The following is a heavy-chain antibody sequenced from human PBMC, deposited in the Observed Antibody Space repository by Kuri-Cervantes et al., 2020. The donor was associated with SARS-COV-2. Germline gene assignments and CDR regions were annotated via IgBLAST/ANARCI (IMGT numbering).Heavy chain of an antibody. CDR1: GGSFGGYY. D-gene: IGHD3-3*01. CDR2: IYHSGST. V-gene: IGHV4-34*01. J-gene: IGHJ4*02. CDR3: ASVGITIFGVGPPMGY. Sequence: SETLSLTCAVYGGSFGGYYLSWTRQPPGKGLEWIGSIYHSGSTYYNRTLKSRDTRSVDTSKNQFTRKLSSVTAADTAVYYCASVGITIFGVGPPMGYWGQGTLVTVSS.